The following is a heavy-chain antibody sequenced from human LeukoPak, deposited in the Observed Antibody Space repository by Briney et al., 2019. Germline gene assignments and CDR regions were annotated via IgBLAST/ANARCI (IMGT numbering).Heavy chain of an antibody. V-gene: IGHV3-48*03. CDR1: GFTFSSYE. D-gene: IGHD3-10*01. CDR3: ARDLPRYYYGSGSE. J-gene: IGHJ4*02. CDR2: ISSSGSTI. Sequence: GGSLRLSCAASGFTFSSYEMNWVREAPGKGREGGSYISSSGSTIYYADAVKGRFTISRANAKTSLYLQMNSLRAEDTAVYYCARDLPRYYYGSGSEWGQGTPVTVSS.